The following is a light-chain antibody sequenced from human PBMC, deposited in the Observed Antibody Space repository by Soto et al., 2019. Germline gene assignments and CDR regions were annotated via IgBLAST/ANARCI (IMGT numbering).Light chain of an antibody. CDR2: GAS. CDR1: QSVSSSY. V-gene: IGKV3-20*01. J-gene: IGKJ1*01. Sequence: IVLPQSPGTLSLSPGERATLSCMASQSVSSSYLACYQQKPGQAPRLLIYGASSRATGIPDRFSGSGSGTDSTLTISRLEPEDFAVYYCQQYGSSPWTFGQGTKVDIK. CDR3: QQYGSSPWT.